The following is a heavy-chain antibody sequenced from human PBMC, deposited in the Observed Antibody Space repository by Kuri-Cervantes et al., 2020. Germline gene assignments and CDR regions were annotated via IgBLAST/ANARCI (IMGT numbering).Heavy chain of an antibody. Sequence: SSEKVSRKASGGSFSRYAISWVRQAPGQGLEWMGGIIPIFGTANYAQKFQGRVTITADKSTCTAYMELSSLISEDAAVYFCARASGYSGYDFGRPQQPNDYWGQGTLVTVSS. CDR3: ARASGYSGYDFGRPQQPNDY. J-gene: IGHJ4*02. CDR2: IIPIFGTA. D-gene: IGHD5-12*01. CDR1: GGSFSRYA. V-gene: IGHV1-69*06.